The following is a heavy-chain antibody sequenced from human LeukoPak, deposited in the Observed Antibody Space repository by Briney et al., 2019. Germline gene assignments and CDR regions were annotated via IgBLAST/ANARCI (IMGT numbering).Heavy chain of an antibody. Sequence: GASVKVSCKASGYTFTSYYMHWVRQAPGQGLEWMGIINPSGGSTSYAQKFQGRVTMTRDTSTSTVYMELSSLRSEDTAAYYCARFRNILTGFDPWGQGTLVTVSS. CDR2: INPSGGST. CDR1: GYTFTSYY. V-gene: IGHV1-46*01. D-gene: IGHD3-9*01. CDR3: ARFRNILTGFDP. J-gene: IGHJ5*02.